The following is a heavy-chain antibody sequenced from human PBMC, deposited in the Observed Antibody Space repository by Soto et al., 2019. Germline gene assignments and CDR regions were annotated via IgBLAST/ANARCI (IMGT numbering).Heavy chain of an antibody. Sequence: PSETLSLTCTVSGGSISSGGYYWSWIRQHPGKGLEWIGYIYYSGSTYYNPSLKSRVTISVDTSKNQFSLKLSSVTAADTAVYYCARAKQQLVRFDYWGQGTLVTVS. D-gene: IGHD6-13*01. CDR1: GGSISSGGYY. CDR2: IYYSGST. J-gene: IGHJ4*02. V-gene: IGHV4-31*03. CDR3: ARAKQQLVRFDY.